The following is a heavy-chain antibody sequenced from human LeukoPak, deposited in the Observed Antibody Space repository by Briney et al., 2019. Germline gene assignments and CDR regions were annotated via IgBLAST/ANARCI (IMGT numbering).Heavy chain of an antibody. CDR3: AKDEGGPFYGVDY. D-gene: IGHD4-17*01. CDR2: ISYDGSNK. Sequence: GRSLRLSCAASGFTFSSYGVHWVRQAPGKGLEWVAVISYDGSNKYYADSVKGRFTISRDNSKNTLYLQMNSLRAEDTAVYYCAKDEGGPFYGVDYWGQGTLVTVSS. J-gene: IGHJ4*02. V-gene: IGHV3-30*18. CDR1: GFTFSSYG.